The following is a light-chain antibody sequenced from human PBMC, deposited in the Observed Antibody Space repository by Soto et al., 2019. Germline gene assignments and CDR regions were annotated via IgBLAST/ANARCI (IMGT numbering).Light chain of an antibody. CDR3: QQYHTCPIT. J-gene: IGKJ4*01. V-gene: IGKV3-15*01. CDR1: QGVSRK. Sequence: DIVMKQSPATLSVAPGERVTFSCRASQGVSRKLAWYQHKPGQAPRLLISGASTGATGIPARFSGSGSGTEFTLTISSLQSEDCAIYYCQQYHTCPITFGGGTKVEIK. CDR2: GAS.